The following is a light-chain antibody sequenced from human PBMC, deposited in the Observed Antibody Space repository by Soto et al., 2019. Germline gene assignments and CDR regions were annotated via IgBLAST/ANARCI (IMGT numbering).Light chain of an antibody. CDR1: QSVSNN. Sequence: EIVMTQSPATLPVSPGERATLSCRASQSVSNNLAWYQQKPGQAPRLLIYDASTRATGVTPRFSGSGSGTEFTLTISSLQSEDFAVYYCQQYNEWPPFTFGPGTKVDIK. CDR2: DAS. V-gene: IGKV3-15*01. CDR3: QQYNEWPPFT. J-gene: IGKJ3*01.